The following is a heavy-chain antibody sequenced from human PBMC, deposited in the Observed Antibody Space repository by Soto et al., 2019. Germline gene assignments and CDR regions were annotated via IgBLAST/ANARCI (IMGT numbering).Heavy chain of an antibody. D-gene: IGHD3-10*01. J-gene: IGHJ3*02. CDR1: GFSLRSYT. CDR3: AIHPGRGAFDI. V-gene: IGHV3-7*01. Sequence: PGGSLRLSCTVSGFSLRSYTMHWVRQAPGKGLEWVANIKQDGSEKYSVDSVKGRFTISRDNAKNSLYLQMNSLRAEDTAVYYCAIHPGRGAFDIWGQGTMVTVSS. CDR2: IKQDGSEK.